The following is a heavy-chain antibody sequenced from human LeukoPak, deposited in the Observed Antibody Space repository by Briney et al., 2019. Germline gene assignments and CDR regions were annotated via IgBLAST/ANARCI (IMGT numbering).Heavy chain of an antibody. Sequence: GGSLRLSCAASGFTFSSFGMNWVRQAPGKGLELVANIKEDGSEKYYVDSVKGRFTISRDNAKNSLYLQMNSLRAEDTAVYYCVYGGSYYVAWGQGTLVTVSS. CDR2: IKEDGSEK. V-gene: IGHV3-7*01. J-gene: IGHJ5*02. D-gene: IGHD1-26*01. CDR3: VYGGSYYVA. CDR1: GFTFSSFG.